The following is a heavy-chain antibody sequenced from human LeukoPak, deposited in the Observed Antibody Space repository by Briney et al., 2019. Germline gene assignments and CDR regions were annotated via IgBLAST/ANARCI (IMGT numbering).Heavy chain of an antibody. CDR3: ARVSQYSPKFNWFDP. V-gene: IGHV1-2*02. CDR2: INPNSGGT. Sequence: ASVKVSCKASGYTFTGYYMHWVRQAPGQGLEWMGWINPNSGGTNYAQKFQGRVTMTRDTSISTAYMELSRLRSDDTAVYYCARVSQYSPKFNWFDPWGQGTLATVSS. D-gene: IGHD5-18*01. CDR1: GYTFTGYY. J-gene: IGHJ5*02.